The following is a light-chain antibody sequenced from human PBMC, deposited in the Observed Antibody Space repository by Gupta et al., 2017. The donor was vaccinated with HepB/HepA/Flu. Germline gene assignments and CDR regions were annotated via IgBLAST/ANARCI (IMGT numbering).Light chain of an antibody. CDR1: QSIDTW. CDR2: KAS. J-gene: IGKJ1*01. V-gene: IGKV1-5*03. Sequence: DIQMTQSPSTLSASVGDRVTITCWASQSIDTWLAWYQLKPGKAPNLLIYKASSLEGGVPSRFSGSGSGTEFTLTISGLQADDFATYYCHQYHTYPWTFGQGTRVEIK. CDR3: HQYHTYPWT.